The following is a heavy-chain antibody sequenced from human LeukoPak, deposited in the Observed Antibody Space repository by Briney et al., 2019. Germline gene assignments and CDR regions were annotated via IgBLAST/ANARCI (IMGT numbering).Heavy chain of an antibody. D-gene: IGHD2-15*01. CDR3: ARDPVVVVAAMGNWLDP. Sequence: GASVKVSCKASGYTFTSYGISWVRQAPGQGLEWMGWISAYNGNTNYAQKLQGRVTMTTDTSTSTAYMELRSLRSDGTAVYYCARDPVVVVAAMGNWLDPWGQGTLVSVSS. V-gene: IGHV1-18*04. CDR1: GYTFTSYG. J-gene: IGHJ5*02. CDR2: ISAYNGNT.